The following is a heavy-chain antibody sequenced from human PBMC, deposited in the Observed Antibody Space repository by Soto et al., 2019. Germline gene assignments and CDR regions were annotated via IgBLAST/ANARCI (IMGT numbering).Heavy chain of an antibody. CDR2: IIPMFGTS. Sequence: SVKVSCKASGGTCSGYAISWVLQAPGQGLEWMGEIIPMFGTSNYAQKFQGRVTITADESTSTAYMELSSLRSEDTAVYYCARGSCSSTSCYKEYYFDLWGQGTLVTVSS. D-gene: IGHD2-2*02. J-gene: IGHJ4*02. V-gene: IGHV1-69*13. CDR1: GGTCSGYA. CDR3: ARGSCSSTSCYKEYYFDL.